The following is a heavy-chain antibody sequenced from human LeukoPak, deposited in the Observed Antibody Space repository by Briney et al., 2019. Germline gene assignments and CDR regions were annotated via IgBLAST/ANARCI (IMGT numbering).Heavy chain of an antibody. J-gene: IGHJ5*02. CDR3: ARGTPLSRPTTVTNWFDP. CDR1: GGSISSSSYY. CDR2: IYYSGST. Sequence: SETLSLTCTVSGGSISSSSYYWGWIRQPPGKGLEWIGSIYYSGSTYYNPSLKSRVTISVDTSKNQFSLKLSSVTAADTAVYYCARGTPLSRPTTVTNWFDPWGQGTLVTVSS. D-gene: IGHD1-1*01. V-gene: IGHV4-39*01.